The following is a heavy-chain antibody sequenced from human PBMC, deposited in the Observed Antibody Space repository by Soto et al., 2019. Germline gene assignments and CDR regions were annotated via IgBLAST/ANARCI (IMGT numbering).Heavy chain of an antibody. Sequence: QVQLVESGGGVVQPGRSLRLSCEASGFIFSNYDMQWVRQAPGKGLEWVAIIWYDESNQYYADSVKGRFTISRDNSRVFLEMNRLRAEDTAVYYCARGALYSSTGYGDDYWGRGTLVTVAS. CDR3: ARGALYSSTGYGDDY. D-gene: IGHD6-13*01. V-gene: IGHV3-33*01. CDR2: IWYDESNQ. CDR1: GFIFSNYD. J-gene: IGHJ4*02.